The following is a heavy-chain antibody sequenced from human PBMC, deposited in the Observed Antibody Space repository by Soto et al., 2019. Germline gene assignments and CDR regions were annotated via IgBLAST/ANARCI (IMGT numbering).Heavy chain of an antibody. CDR3: ARDQYDFRSGSYYYAKEV. V-gene: IGHV3-23*01. J-gene: IGHJ6*02. Sequence: HPGGSLRLSCAASGFTFGTYGMGWVRQAPGKGLEWVSTITNGNTYYAASVKGRFTISRDNSKNTLYLQMSSLRAEDTAVYYCARDQYDFRSGSYYYAKEVWGQGTKVTVSS. CDR2: ITNGNT. CDR1: GFTFGTYG. D-gene: IGHD3-3*01.